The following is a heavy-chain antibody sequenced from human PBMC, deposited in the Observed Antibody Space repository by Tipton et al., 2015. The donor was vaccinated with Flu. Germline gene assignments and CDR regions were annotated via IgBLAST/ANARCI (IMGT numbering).Heavy chain of an antibody. CDR2: IFASGRT. CDR1: GGSVRSSTYY. CDR3: ARDYGDLNWFET. V-gene: IGHV4-61*02. Sequence: TLSLTCRVSGGSVRSSTYYWSWIRQPAGKGLEWIGRIFASGRTSYNPSLESRVTISLDTSKHHFSLKLTSVTAADTAVYYCARDYGDLNWFETWGQGTLVTVSS. J-gene: IGHJ5*02. D-gene: IGHD7-27*01.